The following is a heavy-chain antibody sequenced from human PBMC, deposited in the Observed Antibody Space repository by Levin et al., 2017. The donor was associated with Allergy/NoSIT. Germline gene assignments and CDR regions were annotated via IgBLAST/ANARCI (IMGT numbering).Heavy chain of an antibody. CDR3: ARAHSLAVTTVFFDY. CDR2: ISWNSGTI. Sequence: GGSLRLSCAASGFTFDDYGMHWVRQAPGKGLEWVSGISWNSGTIGYADSVKGRFTISRDNAKNSLYLQMNSLRPEDTALYYCARAHSLAVTTVFFDYWGQGTLVPVSS. J-gene: IGHJ4*02. D-gene: IGHD4-11*01. CDR1: GFTFDDYG. V-gene: IGHV3-9*01.